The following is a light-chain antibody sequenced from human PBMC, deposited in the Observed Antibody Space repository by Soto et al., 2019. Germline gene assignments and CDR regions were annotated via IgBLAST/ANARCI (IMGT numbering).Light chain of an antibody. Sequence: QSALTQPPSASGTPGQRVIISCSGKTPNIGSNYVYWYRHLPGTAPQLLIYRNNQRPSGVPDRFSGSKSRTSASLAISGLRSEDEADYYCASWDDSLSGRVFGGGTQLTVL. V-gene: IGLV1-47*01. CDR3: ASWDDSLSGRV. CDR1: TPNIGSNY. J-gene: IGLJ3*02. CDR2: RNN.